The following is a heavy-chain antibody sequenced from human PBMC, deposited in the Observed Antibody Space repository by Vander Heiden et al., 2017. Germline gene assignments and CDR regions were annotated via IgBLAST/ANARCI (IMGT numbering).Heavy chain of an antibody. Sequence: QVQLVELGGGVVQPGRSLRLSCAGPGFRFSGYGFLWVRQAPGKGLEWVAIIWFDGSAEYYVDSVKGRFTISRDNSKNTVHLQMNSLRAEDTAVYYCARGPNGDYRYHYGMDVWGQGTTVAVSS. CDR1: GFRFSGYG. D-gene: IGHD4-17*01. CDR2: IWFDGSAE. CDR3: ARGPNGDYRYHYGMDV. V-gene: IGHV3-33*01. J-gene: IGHJ6*02.